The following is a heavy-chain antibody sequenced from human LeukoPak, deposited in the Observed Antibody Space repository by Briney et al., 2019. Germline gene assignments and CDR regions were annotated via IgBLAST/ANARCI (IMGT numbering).Heavy chain of an antibody. CDR1: GYTFTSYD. CDR2: MNPNSGNT. Sequence: ASVKVSCKASGYTFTSYDINWVRQATGQGLEWMGWMNPNSGNTGYAQKFQGRVTMTRDTSISTAYMELSRLRSDDTAVYYCARDVSTQHPFDYWGQGTLVTVSS. D-gene: IGHD2-2*01. CDR3: ARDVSTQHPFDY. J-gene: IGHJ4*02. V-gene: IGHV1-8*01.